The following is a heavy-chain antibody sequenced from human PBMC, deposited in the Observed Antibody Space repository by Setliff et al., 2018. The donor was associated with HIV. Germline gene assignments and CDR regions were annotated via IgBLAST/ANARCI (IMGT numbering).Heavy chain of an antibody. J-gene: IGHJ6*02. Sequence: GGSLRLSCTASGFTFGDHAMSWVRQAPGKGLEWVGFIRSKTYVGTTEYAASVKGRFTISRDDSKSIAYLQMNSLKTEDTAVYYCTRDSPGGNSYYYGMDVWGQGTTVTVSS. D-gene: IGHD2-15*01. CDR3: TRDSPGGNSYYYGMDV. V-gene: IGHV3-49*04. CDR2: IRSKTYVGTT. CDR1: GFTFGDHA.